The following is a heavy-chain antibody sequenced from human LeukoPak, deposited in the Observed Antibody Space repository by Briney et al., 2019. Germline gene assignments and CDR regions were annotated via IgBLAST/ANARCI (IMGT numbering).Heavy chain of an antibody. D-gene: IGHD6-6*01. J-gene: IGHJ4*02. V-gene: IGHV3-30*18. Sequence: GGSLRLSCAASGFTFSSYGMHWVRQAPGKGLEWVAVISYDGSNKYYADSVKGRFTISRDNSKNTLYLQMNSLRAEDTAVYYCAKEQRYSSSPFDYWGQGTLVTVSS. CDR1: GFTFSSYG. CDR3: AKEQRYSSSPFDY. CDR2: ISYDGSNK.